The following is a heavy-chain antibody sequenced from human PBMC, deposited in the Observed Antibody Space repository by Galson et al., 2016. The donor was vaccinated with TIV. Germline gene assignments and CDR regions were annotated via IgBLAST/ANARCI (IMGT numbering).Heavy chain of an antibody. CDR3: ARSLTSDYGDPLDY. CDR2: ISNDGNTK. CDR1: GFTFNTYA. J-gene: IGHJ4*02. Sequence: SLRLSCAASGFTFNTYAIHWVRQAPGKGLEWVAVISNDGNTKHYADSVKGRFTISGDNSKNTVFLQMNSLRPEDTALYYCARSLTSDYGDPLDYWGQGTLVTVSS. V-gene: IGHV3-30-3*01. D-gene: IGHD4-17*01.